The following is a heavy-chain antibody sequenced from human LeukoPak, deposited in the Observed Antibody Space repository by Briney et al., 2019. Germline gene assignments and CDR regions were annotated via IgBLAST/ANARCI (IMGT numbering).Heavy chain of an antibody. D-gene: IGHD6-13*01. J-gene: IGHJ4*02. CDR3: AKEVDSSRALNY. V-gene: IGHV3-30*02. CDR1: GFTFSSYG. Sequence: PGGSLRLSCAASGFTFSSYGMQWVRQAPGKGLEWVAFTRYDGSNKFYADSVKGRFTISRDNSNNTLYLQMNSLRAEDTAVYYCAKEVDSSRALNYWGQGTLVIVSS. CDR2: TRYDGSNK.